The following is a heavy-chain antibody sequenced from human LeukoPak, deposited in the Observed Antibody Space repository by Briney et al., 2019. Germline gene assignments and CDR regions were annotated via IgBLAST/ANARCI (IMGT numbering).Heavy chain of an antibody. CDR3: AKDGSAVAGQFDN. J-gene: IGHJ4*02. V-gene: IGHV3-30*18. CDR2: ISYDGSNK. CDR1: GFTFSSYG. Sequence: SGGSLRLSCAASGFTFSSYGMHWVRQAPGKGLEWVAVISYDGSNKYYADSVKGRFTISRDNSKNTLYLQMNSLRAEDTAVYYCAKDGSAVAGQFDNWGQGTLVTVSS. D-gene: IGHD6-19*01.